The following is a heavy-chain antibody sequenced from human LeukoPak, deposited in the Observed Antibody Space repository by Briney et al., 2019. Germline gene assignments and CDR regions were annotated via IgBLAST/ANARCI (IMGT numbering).Heavy chain of an antibody. D-gene: IGHD3-10*01. Sequence: PSETLSLTCAVYGESMIGHYWTWLRQPPGKRLEWIGEIHHSGGTNSNPSLKNRLTMSIDMSKNQFSLKLKSVTAADTAVYYCARATASGSGRAYDHWAQGNLVPVSS. CDR2: IHHSGGT. J-gene: IGHJ4*02. CDR3: ARATASGSGRAYDH. V-gene: IGHV4-34*01. CDR1: GESMIGHY.